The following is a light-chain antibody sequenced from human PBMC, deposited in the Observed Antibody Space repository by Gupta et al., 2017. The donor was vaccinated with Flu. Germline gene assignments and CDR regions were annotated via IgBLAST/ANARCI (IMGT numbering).Light chain of an antibody. V-gene: IGLV2-8*01. J-gene: IGLJ2*01. CDR2: DLN. Sequence: QSALTQPPTASGSLGQSVTISCTGSSSDVGGYNFVSWKQQHSGKAPNLMIYDLNRRPSGVPVRFSGSRSGNTASLTVSERQAEDEADYYCSTNAGTNNLVFGGGTRLTVL. CDR3: STNAGTNNLV. CDR1: SSDVGGYNF.